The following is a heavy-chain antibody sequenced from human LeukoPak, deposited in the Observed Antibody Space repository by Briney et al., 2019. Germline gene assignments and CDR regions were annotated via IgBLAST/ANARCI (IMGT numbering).Heavy chain of an antibody. J-gene: IGHJ6*04. CDR1: GFTFSSYS. CDR2: ISSSSSYI. V-gene: IGHV3-21*01. Sequence: GGALSLSCAASGFTFSSYSMNWLRQAPGKGLAGVSSISSSSSYIYYADSVKGRLTISRDNDKNALYLQMNSLRAEDTAVYYCAELGITMIGGVWGKGTTVTISS. D-gene: IGHD3-10*02. CDR3: AELGITMIGGV.